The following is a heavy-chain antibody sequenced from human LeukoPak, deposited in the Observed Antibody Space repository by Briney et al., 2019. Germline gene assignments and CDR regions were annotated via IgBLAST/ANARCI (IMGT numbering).Heavy chain of an antibody. CDR3: ARSIAPYYYDPGGYPHAFDL. V-gene: IGHV3-7*01. CDR2: IKQDGSVK. Sequence: GGSLRLSCAASAFTFSSYWMIWVRQAPGKGPEWVANIKQDGSVKYYVDSVKGRFTISRDNAKNSLYLQMNSLRVEDTAVYYCARSIAPYYYDPGGYPHAFDLWGQGTMVTVS. CDR1: AFTFSSYW. D-gene: IGHD3-22*01. J-gene: IGHJ3*01.